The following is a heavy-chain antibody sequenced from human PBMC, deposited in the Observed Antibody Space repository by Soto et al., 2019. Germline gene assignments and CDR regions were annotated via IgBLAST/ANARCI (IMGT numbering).Heavy chain of an antibody. D-gene: IGHD3-10*01. CDR3: ARDRYYGWGTYFYFYYGMDV. Sequence: PSETLSLTCTVSGGSINSGDYYWTWVRQPPGKGLEWIGNIFHSGSTYYTPSLQSRVTISLDTSKNHFSLKLSSVTPADTAVYYCARDRYYGWGTYFYFYYGMDVWGQGTTVTVSS. J-gene: IGHJ6*02. CDR1: GGSINSGDYY. V-gene: IGHV4-30-4*01. CDR2: IFHSGST.